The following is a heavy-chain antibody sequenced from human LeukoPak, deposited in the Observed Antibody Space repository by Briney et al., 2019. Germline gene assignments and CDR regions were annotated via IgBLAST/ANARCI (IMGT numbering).Heavy chain of an antibody. D-gene: IGHD1-26*01. V-gene: IGHV3-30*03. Sequence: GRSLRLSYAASGFTFSNYGMHCVRQAPGKGLEWVAGISEDGIKKYYADSVKGRFTISRDNSNNTVYLQMNSLRAEDTAVYYCARGSGSYYGVLAYWGQGTLVTVSP. J-gene: IGHJ4*02. CDR1: GFTFSNYG. CDR3: ARGSGSYYGVLAY. CDR2: ISEDGIKK.